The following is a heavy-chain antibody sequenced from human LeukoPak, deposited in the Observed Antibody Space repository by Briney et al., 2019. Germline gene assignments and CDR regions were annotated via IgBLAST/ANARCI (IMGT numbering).Heavy chain of an antibody. J-gene: IGHJ4*02. CDR2: INPNSGGT. Sequence: ASVKVSCKASGYTFTGYYMHWVRQAPGQGLEWTGWINPNSGGTNYAQKFQGRVTMTRDTSISTAYVELSRLRSDDTAVYYCARERDYYDSSGYYYATYFDYWGQGTLVTVSS. CDR3: ARERDYYDSSGYYYATYFDY. D-gene: IGHD3-22*01. CDR1: GYTFTGYY. V-gene: IGHV1-2*02.